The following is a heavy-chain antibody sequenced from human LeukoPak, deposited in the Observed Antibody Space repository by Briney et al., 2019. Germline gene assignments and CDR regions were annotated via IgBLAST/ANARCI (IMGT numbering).Heavy chain of an antibody. CDR3: ARVPYYDSSGYPYYFDY. J-gene: IGHJ4*02. CDR1: GYTFSNYG. D-gene: IGHD3-22*01. Sequence: SVKVSCKASGYTFSNYGISWVRQAPGQGLEWMGGIIPIFGTANYAQKFQGRVTITADESTSTAYMELSSLRSEDTAVYYCARVPYYDSSGYPYYFDYWGQGTLVTVSS. CDR2: IIPIFGTA. V-gene: IGHV1-69*13.